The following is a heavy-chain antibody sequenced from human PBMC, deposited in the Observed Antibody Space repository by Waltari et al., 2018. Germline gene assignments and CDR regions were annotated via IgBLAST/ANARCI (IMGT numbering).Heavy chain of an antibody. V-gene: IGHV4-59*11. CDR2: IYYSGST. CDR3: ARYSSGWYRIGYYYYYMDV. D-gene: IGHD6-19*01. CDR1: GGSISSHY. J-gene: IGHJ6*03. Sequence: QVQLQESGPGLVKPSETLSLTCPVSGGSISSHYWSWIRQPPGKGLEWIGYIYYSGSTNYNPSLKSRVTISVDTSKNQFSLKLSSVTAADTAVYYCARYSSGWYRIGYYYYYMDVWGKGTTVTVSS.